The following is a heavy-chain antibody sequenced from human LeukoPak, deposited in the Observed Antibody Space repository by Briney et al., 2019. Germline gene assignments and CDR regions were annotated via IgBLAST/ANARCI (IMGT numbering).Heavy chain of an antibody. J-gene: IGHJ4*02. V-gene: IGHV3-43*02. Sequence: GGSLILFCTVSGFTFDDYDMHWARQAPGKGLEWVSLISGDGATTYYADSVKGRFTISRDNSKNSLYLQMNSLRTEDTALYYCAKTRPSYGRWGQGTLVTVSS. CDR1: GFTFDDYD. D-gene: IGHD1-14*01. CDR2: ISGDGATT. CDR3: AKTRPSYGR.